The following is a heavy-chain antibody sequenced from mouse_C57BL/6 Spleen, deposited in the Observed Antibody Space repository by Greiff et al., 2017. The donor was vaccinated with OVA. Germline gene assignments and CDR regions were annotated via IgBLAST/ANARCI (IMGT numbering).Heavy chain of an antibody. CDR2: IDPNSGGT. Sequence: QVQLQQPGAEPVKPGASVKLSCKASGYTFTSYWMHWVKQRPGRGLEWIGRIDPNSGGTKYNEKFKSKATLTVDKPSSTAYMQLSGLTSEDSAVYYCAREENGNLWFAYWGQGTLVTVSA. J-gene: IGHJ3*01. CDR3: AREENGNLWFAY. D-gene: IGHD2-1*01. CDR1: GYTFTSYW. V-gene: IGHV1-72*01.